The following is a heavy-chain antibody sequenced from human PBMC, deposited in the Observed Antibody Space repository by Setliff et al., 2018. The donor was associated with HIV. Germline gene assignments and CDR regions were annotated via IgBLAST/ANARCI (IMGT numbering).Heavy chain of an antibody. J-gene: IGHJ6*03. Sequence: ETLSLTCTVSGGSLSTSSFYWGWIRQPPGKGLQWIGSIYFSGSTYYNPSLKSRVTISVDTSKNQFSLNLSSVTAADTAVYFCARASGDAYRHPRDYNYYYMDVWGKGDMVTVSS. CDR1: GGSLSTSSFY. V-gene: IGHV4-39*07. CDR3: ARASGDAYRHPRDYNYYYMDV. D-gene: IGHD4-4*01. CDR2: IYFSGST.